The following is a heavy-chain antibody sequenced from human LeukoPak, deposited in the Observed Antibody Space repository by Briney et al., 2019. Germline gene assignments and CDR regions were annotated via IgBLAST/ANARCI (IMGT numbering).Heavy chain of an antibody. V-gene: IGHV3-53*01. D-gene: IGHD3-22*01. Sequence: PGGSLRLSCAASGFTVSSNYMSWVRQAPGKGLEWVSVIYSGGSTYYADSVKGRFTISRDNSKNTLYLQMNSLRAEDTAVYYCAREVVTYYMDVWGKGTTVTVSS. CDR1: GFTVSSNY. CDR3: AREVVTYYMDV. CDR2: IYSGGST. J-gene: IGHJ6*03.